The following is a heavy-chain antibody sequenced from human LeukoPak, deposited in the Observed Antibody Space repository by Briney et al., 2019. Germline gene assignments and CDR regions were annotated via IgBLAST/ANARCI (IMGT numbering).Heavy chain of an antibody. CDR2: INAGNGNT. J-gene: IGHJ4*02. CDR1: GYTFTTYA. CDR3: ARVPTDSSSWYPVDY. V-gene: IGHV1-3*03. Sequence: ASVKVSCKVSGYTFTTYAMHWVRQAPEQRLEWMGWINAGNGNTKYSQEFLGRVTITRDTSASTAYMELGSLRSEDMAVYYCARVPTDSSSWYPVDYWGQGTLVTVSS. D-gene: IGHD6-13*01.